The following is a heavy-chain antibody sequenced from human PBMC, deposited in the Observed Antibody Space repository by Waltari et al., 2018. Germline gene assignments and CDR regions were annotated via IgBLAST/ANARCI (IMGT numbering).Heavy chain of an antibody. CDR3: ARAGGCSGGSCYSIDAFDI. J-gene: IGHJ3*02. V-gene: IGHV1-3*01. Sequence: QVQLVQSGAEVKKPGASVKVSCQASGYTFTSYAMHWVRQAPGQRLEWMGWINAGKGNKKNSQKFQGRVTITRDTSASTAYMELSSLRSEETAVYYCARAGGCSGGSCYSIDAFDIWGQGTMVTVSS. CDR1: GYTFTSYA. D-gene: IGHD2-15*01. CDR2: INAGKGNK.